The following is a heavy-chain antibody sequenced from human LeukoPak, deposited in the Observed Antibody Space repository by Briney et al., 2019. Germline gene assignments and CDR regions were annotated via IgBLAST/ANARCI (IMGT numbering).Heavy chain of an antibody. Sequence: ASVKVSCKASGYTFTSYGISWVRQAPGQGLEWMGWISAYNGNTNYAQKLQGSVTMTTDTSTSTAYMELRSLRSDDTAVYYCARVGASAYCGGDCSSNWFDPWGQGTLVTVS. CDR3: ARVGASAYCGGDCSSNWFDP. V-gene: IGHV1-18*04. CDR1: GYTFTSYG. CDR2: ISAYNGNT. D-gene: IGHD2-21*02. J-gene: IGHJ5*02.